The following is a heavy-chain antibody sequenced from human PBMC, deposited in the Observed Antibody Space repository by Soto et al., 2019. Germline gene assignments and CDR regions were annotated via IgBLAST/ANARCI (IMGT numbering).Heavy chain of an antibody. CDR2: IIPIFGTA. D-gene: IGHD2-15*01. Sequence: SVKLSCKASGGTFSSYAISWVRQAPGQGLEWMGGIIPIFGTANYAQKFQGRVTITADESTSTAYMELSSLRSEDTAVYYCASGHGGNIENRNPDAFDIWGQGTMVTVSS. CDR3: ASGHGGNIENRNPDAFDI. CDR1: GGTFSSYA. J-gene: IGHJ3*02. V-gene: IGHV1-69*13.